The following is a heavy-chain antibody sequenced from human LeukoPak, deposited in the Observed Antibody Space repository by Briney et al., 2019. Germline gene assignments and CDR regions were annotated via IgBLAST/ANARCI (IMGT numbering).Heavy chain of an antibody. J-gene: IGHJ4*02. V-gene: IGHV2-5*01. D-gene: IGHD1-1*01. CDR1: GFSLSTGGVG. CDR3: ARTARTGTACYFDD. Sequence: SGPTLVKPSQALTLTCTFSGFSLSTGGVGVGWIRQPPGKALQWLALIYWNDDKRYYPSLKSRLTITKDTSKNQVVLAMANMDPVDTATYYCARTARTGTACYFDDWGQGTPVTVSS. CDR2: IYWNDDK.